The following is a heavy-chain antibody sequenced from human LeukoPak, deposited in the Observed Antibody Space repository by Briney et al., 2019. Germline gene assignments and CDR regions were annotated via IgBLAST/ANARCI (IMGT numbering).Heavy chain of an antibody. CDR2: MSSDGIKT. Sequence: GGSLRLSCATSGFTFRTSGVHWVRQAPGKGLEWVALMSSDGIKTYYGDSVRGRFTVSRDNSKDILYLQMDSLRSDDTAIYYCAKDHAGSGRAFEFWGQGTLVTVSS. V-gene: IGHV3-30*16. D-gene: IGHD3-10*01. CDR1: GFTFRTSG. CDR3: AKDHAGSGRAFEF. J-gene: IGHJ4*02.